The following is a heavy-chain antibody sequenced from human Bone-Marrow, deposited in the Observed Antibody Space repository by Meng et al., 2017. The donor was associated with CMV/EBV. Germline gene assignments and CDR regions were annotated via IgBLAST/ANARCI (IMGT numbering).Heavy chain of an antibody. J-gene: IGHJ5*02. V-gene: IGHV4-39*07. CDR2: IYYSGST. D-gene: IGHD3-22*01. CDR3: ARMYYYDSSGYYGGGRQVYNWFDH. CDR1: GGSISSSSYY. Sequence: SETLTLTCTVPGGSISSSSYYWGWSRQPPGKGLEWIGSIYYSGSTYYNPSLKSRVTISVVTSKNQFSLKLSSVTAADTAVYYCARMYYYDSSGYYGGGRQVYNWFDHWGQGTLVTVSS.